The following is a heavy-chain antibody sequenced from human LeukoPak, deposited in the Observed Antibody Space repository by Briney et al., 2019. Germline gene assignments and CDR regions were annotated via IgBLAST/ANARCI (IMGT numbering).Heavy chain of an antibody. CDR3: ARDAGSYYEVFDY. J-gene: IGHJ4*02. D-gene: IGHD1-26*01. V-gene: IGHV1-18*01. CDR1: GYTFSNYG. Sequence: GASVKVSCKASGYTFSNYGISWIRQAPGQGLEWVGWVGAFNGDTNYAQKFRGRVTMTTDTSATTAYMELRSLGSDDTAVYYCARDAGSYYEVFDYWGQGTLVTVSS. CDR2: VGAFNGDT.